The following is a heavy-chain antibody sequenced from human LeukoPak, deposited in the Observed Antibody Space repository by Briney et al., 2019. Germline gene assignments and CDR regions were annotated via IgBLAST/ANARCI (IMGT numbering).Heavy chain of an antibody. J-gene: IGHJ4*02. Sequence: GGSLRLSCAASGITVSSNYMSWFRQAPGKGLEWVSIMSSAGSTYYADSVKGRFTFSRDNSRNTLYLQINSLSAEDTAVYYCARSWGQIWSDYWGQGTLVTVSS. CDR1: GITVSSNY. D-gene: IGHD7-27*01. CDR3: ARSWGQIWSDY. CDR2: MSSAGST. V-gene: IGHV3-53*01.